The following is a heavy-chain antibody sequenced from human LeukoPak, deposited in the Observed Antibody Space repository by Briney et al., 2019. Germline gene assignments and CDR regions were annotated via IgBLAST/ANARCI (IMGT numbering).Heavy chain of an antibody. V-gene: IGHV3-30*18. CDR3: AKGGSFFDY. D-gene: IGHD1-26*01. J-gene: IGHJ4*02. CDR1: GSTFSSYG. CDR2: ISYDGSNK. Sequence: GGSLRLSCAASGSTFSSYGMHWVRQAPGKGLEWVAVISYDGSNKYYADSVKGRFTISRDNSKNTLYLQMNSLRAEDTAVYYCAKGGSFFDYWGQGTLVTVSS.